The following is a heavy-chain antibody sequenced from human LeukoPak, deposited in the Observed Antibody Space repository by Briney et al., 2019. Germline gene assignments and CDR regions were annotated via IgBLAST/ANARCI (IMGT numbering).Heavy chain of an antibody. J-gene: IGHJ3*02. CDR2: INTDGSST. CDR1: GFTFSSYW. CDR3: AREGTDYDINAFNI. V-gene: IGHV3-74*01. Sequence: GGSLRLSCVVSGFTFSSYWMYWVRQAPGKWLVWVSRINTDGSSTDYEDSVKGRFTISRDNAKNTLYLEMNSLRAEDTGVYYGAREGTDYDINAFNIWGKGTMVTVSS. D-gene: IGHD3-9*01.